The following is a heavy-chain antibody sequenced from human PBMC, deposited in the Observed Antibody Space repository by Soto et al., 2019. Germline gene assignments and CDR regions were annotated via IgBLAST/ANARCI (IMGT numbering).Heavy chain of an antibody. CDR2: IYYSGST. D-gene: IGHD6-19*01. CDR3: ARHSSGWDYYYYGMDV. V-gene: IGHV4-39*01. CDR1: GGSISSSSYY. J-gene: IGHJ6*02. Sequence: PSETLSLTCTVSGGSISSSSYYWGWIRQPPGKGLEWIGSIYYSGSTYYNPSLKSRVTISVDTSKNQFSLKLSSVTAADTAVYYCARHSSGWDYYYYGMDVWGQGTTVT.